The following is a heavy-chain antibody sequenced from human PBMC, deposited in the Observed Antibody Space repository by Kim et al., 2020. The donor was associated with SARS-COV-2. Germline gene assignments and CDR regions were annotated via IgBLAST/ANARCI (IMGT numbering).Heavy chain of an antibody. CDR1: GYTLTELS. CDR2: FDPEDGET. Sequence: ASVKVSCKVSGYTLTELSMHWVRQAPGKGLEWMGGFDPEDGETIYAQKFQGRVTMTEDTSTDTAYMELSSLRSEDTAVYYCATSRITMIVVVTSRGAFDIWGQGTMVTVSS. D-gene: IGHD3-22*01. J-gene: IGHJ3*02. CDR3: ATSRITMIVVVTSRGAFDI. V-gene: IGHV1-24*01.